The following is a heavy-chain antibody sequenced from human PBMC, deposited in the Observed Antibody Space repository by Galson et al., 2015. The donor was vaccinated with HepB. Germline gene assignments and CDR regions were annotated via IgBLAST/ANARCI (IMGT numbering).Heavy chain of an antibody. CDR3: ARGKVLLWSGDWFDP. CDR2: INPSGGST. Sequence: SVKVSCKASGYTFTSYYMHWVRQAPGQGLEWMGMINPSGGSTSYAQKFQGRVTMTRDTSTSTVYMELSSLRSEDTAVYYCARGKVLLWSGDWFDPWGQGTLVTVSS. CDR1: GYTFTSYY. J-gene: IGHJ5*02. D-gene: IGHD3-10*01. V-gene: IGHV1-46*01.